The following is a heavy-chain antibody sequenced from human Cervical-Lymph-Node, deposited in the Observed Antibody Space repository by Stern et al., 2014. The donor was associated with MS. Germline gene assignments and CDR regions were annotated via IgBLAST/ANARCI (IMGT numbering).Heavy chain of an antibody. D-gene: IGHD3-10*01. CDR2: MNPNGGNT. Sequence: VQLVQSGAEVKKPGASVKVSCKASGYTFTSYGINWVRQATGQGLEWMGWMNPNGGNTGYAEKFEGRVTMTRNTSISTAYMELSSVRSEDTAVYYCARARAMVPYPWGQGTLVTVSS. V-gene: IGHV1-8*01. CDR3: ARARAMVPYP. J-gene: IGHJ5*02. CDR1: GYTFTSYG.